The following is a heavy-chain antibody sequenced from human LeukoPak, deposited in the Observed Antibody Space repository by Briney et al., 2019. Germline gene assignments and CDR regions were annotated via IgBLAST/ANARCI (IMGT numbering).Heavy chain of an antibody. V-gene: IGHV3-33*06. J-gene: IGHJ4*02. D-gene: IGHD5-18*01. Sequence: GGSLRLSCAASGFTFSSYGMHWVRQAPGKGLEWVAVIWYDGNNKDYADSVKGRFSISRDTSKNTLYLQMNSLRAEDTAVYYCAKGSYSYASVVYLDYWGQGTLVTVSS. CDR3: AKGSYSYASVVYLDY. CDR1: GFTFSSYG. CDR2: IWYDGNNK.